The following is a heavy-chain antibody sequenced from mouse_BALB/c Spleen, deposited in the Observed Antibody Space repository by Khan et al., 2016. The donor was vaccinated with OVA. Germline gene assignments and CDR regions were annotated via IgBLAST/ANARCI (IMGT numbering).Heavy chain of an antibody. Sequence: QVQLQQSGAELVRPGVSVRISCKGSGYSFTDFAMHWGKQSHAKSLEWIGVISTYYGDADYNQKFRGKATMTVDKSSSTAYMELARLTSDDSAVYYCARGSGNSRFAYWGQGTLVTVSA. CDR1: GYSFTDFA. CDR2: ISTYYGDA. J-gene: IGHJ3*01. CDR3: ARGSGNSRFAY. D-gene: IGHD1-3*01. V-gene: IGHV1S137*01.